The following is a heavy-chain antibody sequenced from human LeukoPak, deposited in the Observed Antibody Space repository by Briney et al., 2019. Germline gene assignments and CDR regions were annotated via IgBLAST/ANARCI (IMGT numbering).Heavy chain of an antibody. CDR1: GGSLSTYY. D-gene: IGHD2-2*01. Sequence: SETLSLTCTVSGGSLSTYYWSWIRQTPGQGLEWIGCIYTSGSTNYNPSLKSRVTMSLDTSKNQFSLKLSSVTAADTAVYYCARGIYCSSTTCYYYYYYMDVWGKGTTVTVSS. J-gene: IGHJ6*03. CDR2: IYTSGST. CDR3: ARGIYCSSTTCYYYYYYMDV. V-gene: IGHV4-4*07.